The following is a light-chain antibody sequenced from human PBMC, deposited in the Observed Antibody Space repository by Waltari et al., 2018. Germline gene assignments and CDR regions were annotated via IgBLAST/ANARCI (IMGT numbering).Light chain of an antibody. CDR1: QGIGNN. V-gene: IGKV1-16*01. CDR3: QQGYSYPLT. CDR2: RAS. J-gene: IGKJ4*01. Sequence: DIQMTQSPSSLSASVGDTVTITCQASQGIGNNLNWYQQKPGKAPKLLIYRASSLQSGIPSRFSGSGSGTDFTLTISSLQPEDFANYCCQQGYSYPLTFGGGTKVEI.